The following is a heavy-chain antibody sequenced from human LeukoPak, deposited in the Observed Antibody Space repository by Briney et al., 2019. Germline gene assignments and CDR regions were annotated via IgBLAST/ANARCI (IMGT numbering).Heavy chain of an antibody. CDR3: AGAGSETQWRAFDF. J-gene: IGHJ4*02. V-gene: IGHV3-13*05. Sequence: RGSLSLSCAASGFTFSRYDMHWVRQATGQGLEWVSGIGTAGDPYYAGSVKGRFTISRGNAKSSLYLQMNSLTAGDTAVYYCAGAGSETQWRAFDFCGQGALVTVSS. CDR1: GFTFSRYD. CDR2: IGTAGDP. D-gene: IGHD6-19*01.